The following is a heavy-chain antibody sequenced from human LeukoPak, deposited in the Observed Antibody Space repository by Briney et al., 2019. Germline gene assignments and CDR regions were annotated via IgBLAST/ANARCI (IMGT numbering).Heavy chain of an antibody. CDR1: GFTFSTYA. CDR2: ISGSSAST. V-gene: IGHV3-23*01. D-gene: IGHD3-10*01. J-gene: IGHJ4*02. Sequence: GRSLRLSCAASGFTFSTYAMNWVRQGPGKGLEWVSGISGSSASTYYADSVKGRFTISRDNSKNTLYVQMNSLRAEDTAVYYCAVGSYYFDYWGQGTLVTVSS. CDR3: AVGSYYFDY.